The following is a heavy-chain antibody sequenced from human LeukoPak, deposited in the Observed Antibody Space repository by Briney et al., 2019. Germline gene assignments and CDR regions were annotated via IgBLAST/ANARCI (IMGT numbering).Heavy chain of an antibody. Sequence: PGGSLRLSCAASGFTFSSYSMNWVRQAPGKGLEWVSYISSSSSTIYYADSVKGRFTISRDNAKNSLYLQMNSLRAEDMAVYYCARFYDSSGYYGPTEDYWGQGNLVTVSS. CDR2: ISSSSSTI. CDR1: GFTFSSYS. V-gene: IGHV3-48*04. CDR3: ARFYDSSGYYGPTEDY. J-gene: IGHJ4*02. D-gene: IGHD3-22*01.